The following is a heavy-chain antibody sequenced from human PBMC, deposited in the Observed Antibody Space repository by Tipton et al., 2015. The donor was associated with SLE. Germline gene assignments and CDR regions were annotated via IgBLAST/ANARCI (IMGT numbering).Heavy chain of an antibody. J-gene: IGHJ5*02. D-gene: IGHD5-18*01. V-gene: IGHV4-38-2*01. Sequence: TLSLTCAVSGYFISSGYYCGWIRQPPGKGLEWIGIAYHSGSTYYNPSLESRVTISIDTSKNQFSLKLTSVIAADTAVYYCARLHGYSYGLNWFDPWGQGTLISVSS. CDR1: GYFISSGYY. CDR3: ARLHGYSYGLNWFDP. CDR2: AYHSGST.